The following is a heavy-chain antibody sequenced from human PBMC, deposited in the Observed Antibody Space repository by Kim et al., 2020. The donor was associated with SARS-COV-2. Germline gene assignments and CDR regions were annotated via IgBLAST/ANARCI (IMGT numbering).Heavy chain of an antibody. CDR3: ARGTYDYGIYYYDMDV. V-gene: IGHV3-11*06. J-gene: IGHJ6*02. Sequence: KGRFTISRDNAKNSLYLQMNGLRAEDTAVYYCARGTYDYGIYYYDMDVWGQGTTVTVSS. D-gene: IGHD4-17*01.